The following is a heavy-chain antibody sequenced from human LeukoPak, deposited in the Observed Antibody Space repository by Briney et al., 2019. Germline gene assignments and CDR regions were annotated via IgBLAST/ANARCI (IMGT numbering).Heavy chain of an antibody. D-gene: IGHD6-13*01. CDR1: GFRLSTYW. Sequence: GSLRPSCAASGFRLSTYWMSWVRQAPGKGLEWVANIKQDGSEKFYVDSVKGRFTISRDNGKNSLYLQMNSLRAEDTAVYYCARDGKSAALDYWGQGTLVTVSS. J-gene: IGHJ4*02. CDR3: ARDGKSAALDY. CDR2: IKQDGSEK. V-gene: IGHV3-7*01.